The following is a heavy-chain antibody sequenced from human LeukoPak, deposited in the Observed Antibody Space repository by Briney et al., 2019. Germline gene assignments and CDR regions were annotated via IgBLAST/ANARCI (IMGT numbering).Heavy chain of an antibody. CDR2: ISSSSSTI. V-gene: IGHV3-48*01. D-gene: IGHD6-19*01. CDR3: AGIAVAGTGAYYYYYYMDV. Sequence: PGGSLRLSCAASGFTFSSYSMNWVRQAPGKGLEWVSYISSSSSTIYYADSVKGRFTISRDNAKNSLYLQMNSLRAEDTAVYYCAGIAVAGTGAYYYYYYMDVWGKGTTVTVSS. CDR1: GFTFSSYS. J-gene: IGHJ6*03.